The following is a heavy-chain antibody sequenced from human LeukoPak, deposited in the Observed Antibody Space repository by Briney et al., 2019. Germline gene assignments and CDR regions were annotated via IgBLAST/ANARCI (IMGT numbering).Heavy chain of an antibody. CDR2: ISSSGSTI. V-gene: IGHV3-11*04. D-gene: IGHD4-17*01. CDR3: AREPYGDPTFDY. Sequence: KPGGSLRLSCAASGFTFSDYYMSWIRQAPGKGLEWVSYISSSGSTIYYADSVKGRFTISRDNAKNSLYLQMSSPRAEDTAVYYCAREPYGDPTFDYWGQGTLVTVSS. CDR1: GFTFSDYY. J-gene: IGHJ4*02.